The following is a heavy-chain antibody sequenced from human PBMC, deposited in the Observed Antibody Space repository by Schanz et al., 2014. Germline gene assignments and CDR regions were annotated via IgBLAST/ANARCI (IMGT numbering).Heavy chain of an antibody. CDR2: INPSSGTT. CDR1: GYTFTSYY. CDR3: ARGGFFDSASFDS. Sequence: QVQLVQSGAEVKQPGASVKVSCKASGYTFTSYYIHWVRQAPGQGLEWMGKINPSSGTTRIAQNFQGRLTVTRDTSTSTVNMELSSLRYEDTAVYYCARGGFFDSASFDSWGQGTLVTVSS. J-gene: IGHJ4*02. D-gene: IGHD3-22*01. V-gene: IGHV1-46*03.